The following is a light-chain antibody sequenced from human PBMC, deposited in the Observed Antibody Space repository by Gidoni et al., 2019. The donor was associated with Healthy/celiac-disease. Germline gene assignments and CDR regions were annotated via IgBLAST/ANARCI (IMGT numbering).Light chain of an antibody. V-gene: IGKV1-9*01. CDR1: QGISSY. CDR3: QQLNSYPPRGLT. CDR2: AAS. J-gene: IGKJ4*01. Sequence: DIQLTQSPSFLSASVGDRVTITCRASQGISSYYAWYQQKPGKAPKLLIYAASTLQSGVPSRFSGSGSGTEFTLTISSLQPEDFATYYCQQLNSYPPRGLTFGGGTKVEIK.